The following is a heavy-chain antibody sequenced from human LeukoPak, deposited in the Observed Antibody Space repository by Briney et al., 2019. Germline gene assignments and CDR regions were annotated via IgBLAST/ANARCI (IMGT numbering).Heavy chain of an antibody. CDR2: INPSGGST. V-gene: IGHV1-46*01. J-gene: IGHJ4*02. Sequence: ASVKVSCKASGYTFTSYGISWVRQAPGQGLEWMGIINPSGGSTSYAQKFQGRVTMTRDTSTSTVYMELSSLRSEDTAVYYCATDSSGYYLLDYWGQGTLVTVSS. CDR1: GYTFTSYG. CDR3: ATDSSGYYLLDY. D-gene: IGHD3-22*01.